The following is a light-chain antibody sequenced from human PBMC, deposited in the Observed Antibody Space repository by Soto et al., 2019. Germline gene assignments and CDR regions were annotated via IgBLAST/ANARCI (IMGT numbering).Light chain of an antibody. CDR3: QQYEIFPIT. Sequence: QMTQSPSSLSASVGEKIIITCRASRDVGSDVSWYQQKPGQAPKLLIYDASNMETGVPSRFTGSGSGTDFTFTISSLQPEDIATYYCQQYEIFPITFGQGTRLEIK. J-gene: IGKJ5*01. CDR2: DAS. CDR1: RDVGSD. V-gene: IGKV1-33*01.